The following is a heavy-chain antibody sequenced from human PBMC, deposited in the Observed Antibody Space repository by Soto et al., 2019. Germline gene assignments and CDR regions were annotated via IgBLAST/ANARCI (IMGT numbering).Heavy chain of an antibody. Sequence: PSVKVSCKASGYTFTSYDINWVRQATGQGLEWMGWMNPNSGNTGYAQKFQGRVTMTRNTSISTAYMELSSLRSEDTAVYYCAPRYSSSSGKFDPWGQGTLVTVSS. V-gene: IGHV1-8*01. D-gene: IGHD6-6*01. CDR1: GYTFTSYD. J-gene: IGHJ5*02. CDR3: APRYSSSSGKFDP. CDR2: MNPNSGNT.